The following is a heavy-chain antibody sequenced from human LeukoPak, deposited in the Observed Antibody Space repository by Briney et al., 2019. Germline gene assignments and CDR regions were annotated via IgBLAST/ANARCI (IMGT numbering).Heavy chain of an antibody. CDR2: IKYDASST. Sequence: PGGSLRLSCADSGFTFSSHGMHWVRQAPGKGLVWVSRIKYDASSTSYADPVKGRFTISRDNAKNTLYLQMNSLRDEDTAVYYCARGATYAYYQDYWGQGTLVTVSS. J-gene: IGHJ4*02. D-gene: IGHD1-26*01. CDR1: GFTFSSHG. CDR3: ARGATYAYYQDY. V-gene: IGHV3-74*01.